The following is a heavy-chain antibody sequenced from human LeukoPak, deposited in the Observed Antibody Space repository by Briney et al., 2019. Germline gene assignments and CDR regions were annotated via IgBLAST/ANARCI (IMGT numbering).Heavy chain of an antibody. J-gene: IGHJ1*01. V-gene: IGHV4-30-4*01. D-gene: IGHD4-17*01. CDR2: IYYSGST. Sequence: SETLSLTCTVSGGSISSGDYYWSWIRQPPGKGLEWIGYIYYSGSTYYNPSLKGRVTISVDTSKNQFSLKLSSVTAADTAVYYCASYGDYTGRYFQHWGQGTLVTVSS. CDR3: ASYGDYTGRYFQH. CDR1: GGSISSGDYY.